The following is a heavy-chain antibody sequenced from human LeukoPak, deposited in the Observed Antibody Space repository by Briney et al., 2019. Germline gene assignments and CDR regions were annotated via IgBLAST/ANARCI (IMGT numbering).Heavy chain of an antibody. Sequence: ASVKVSCKASGYTFTSYGISWVRQAPGQGLEWMGWISAYNGNTNYAQKLQGGVTMTTDTSTSTAYMELRSLRSDDTAVYYCARGRDVDYYGSGSYLGYWGQGTLVTVSS. V-gene: IGHV1-18*04. D-gene: IGHD3-10*01. CDR1: GYTFTSYG. CDR2: ISAYNGNT. CDR3: ARGRDVDYYGSGSYLGY. J-gene: IGHJ4*02.